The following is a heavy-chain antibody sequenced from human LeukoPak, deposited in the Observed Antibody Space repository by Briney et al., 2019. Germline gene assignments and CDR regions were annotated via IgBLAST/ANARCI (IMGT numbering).Heavy chain of an antibody. D-gene: IGHD1-26*01. CDR3: ATVVVGAVDY. CDR1: GYTFTNND. Sequence: ASVNVSCKASGYTFTNNDIHWVRQATGQGLEWMGGFDPEDGETIYAQKFQGRVTMTEDTSTDTAYMELSSLRSEDTAVYYCATVVVGAVDYWGQGTLVTVSS. V-gene: IGHV1-24*01. CDR2: FDPEDGET. J-gene: IGHJ4*02.